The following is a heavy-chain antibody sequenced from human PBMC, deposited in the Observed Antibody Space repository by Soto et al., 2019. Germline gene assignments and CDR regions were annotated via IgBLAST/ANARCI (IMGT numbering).Heavy chain of an antibody. CDR1: GNTFSNYA. Sequence: QVQLVQSGAEVKKPGSSVKVSCKASGNTFSNYAISWVRQAPGQGLEWMGGIIPMFGTANHAQKFQGRVTITADESTTTAYMELSSLRSEDTAVYYCARSGTRVGMLVVDFEYWGQGTLVTVSS. V-gene: IGHV1-69*01. J-gene: IGHJ4*02. CDR2: IIPMFGTA. D-gene: IGHD3-22*01. CDR3: ARSGTRVGMLVVDFEY.